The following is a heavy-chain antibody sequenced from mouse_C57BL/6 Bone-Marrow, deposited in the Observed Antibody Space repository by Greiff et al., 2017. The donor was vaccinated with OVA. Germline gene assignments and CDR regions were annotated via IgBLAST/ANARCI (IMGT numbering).Heavy chain of an antibody. Sequence: VQLKPSGAELVRPGASVKLSCTASGFTIKDYYMHWVKQRPEQGLEWIGRIDPEDGDTEYAQKFQGKATMTADTSSNTAYLQLSSRTSEDAAIYYGTTVITTGVGWYFDVWGTGTTVTVSS. V-gene: IGHV14-1*01. CDR1: GFTIKDYY. CDR2: IDPEDGDT. J-gene: IGHJ1*03. CDR3: TTVITTGVGWYFDV. D-gene: IGHD1-1*01.